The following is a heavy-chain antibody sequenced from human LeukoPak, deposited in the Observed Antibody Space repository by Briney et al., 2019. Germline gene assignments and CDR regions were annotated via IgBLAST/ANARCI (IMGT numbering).Heavy chain of an antibody. CDR2: INSDGSFT. Sequence: PGGSLRLSCAASGFTFTSYWKHWVRQVPGKGLVWVSRINSDGSFTNYADSVKGRFTISRDNAKSTLYLQMNSLRVEDTAVYFCARDWPAARYYFDYWGQGTLVSVSS. D-gene: IGHD2-2*01. CDR3: ARDWPAARYYFDY. V-gene: IGHV3-74*01. J-gene: IGHJ4*02. CDR1: GFTFTSYW.